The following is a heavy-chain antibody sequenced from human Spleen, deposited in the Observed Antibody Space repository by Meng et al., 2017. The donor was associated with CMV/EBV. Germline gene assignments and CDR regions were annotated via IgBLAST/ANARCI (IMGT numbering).Heavy chain of an antibody. D-gene: IGHD3-10*01. CDR2: ISSSSSYI. V-gene: IGHV3-21*01. J-gene: IGHJ3*02. Sequence: GESLKISCAASGFTFSSYNIHWVRQAPGKGLEWVSSISSSSSYIYYADLVKGRFTISRDNAKNSLSLQMNSLRAEDTAIYYCARDLSAAGAFDIWGQGTMVTVSS. CDR3: ARDLSAAGAFDI. CDR1: GFTFSSYN.